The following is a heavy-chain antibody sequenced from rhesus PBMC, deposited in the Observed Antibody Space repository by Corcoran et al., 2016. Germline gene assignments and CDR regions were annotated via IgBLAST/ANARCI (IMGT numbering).Heavy chain of an antibody. J-gene: IGHJ4*01. CDR1: GYTFTDYY. CDR3: ATLAAFDY. V-gene: IGHV1-111*02. Sequence: EVQLVQSGAEVKKPGASVKISCKASGYTFTDYYLHWVRQAPGKGLGWMGLFDPEDGEAIHAHKFQDRFTITADTSTDTSYMELSSLRSEDTAVYYCATLAAFDYWGQGVLVTVSS. CDR2: FDPEDGEA.